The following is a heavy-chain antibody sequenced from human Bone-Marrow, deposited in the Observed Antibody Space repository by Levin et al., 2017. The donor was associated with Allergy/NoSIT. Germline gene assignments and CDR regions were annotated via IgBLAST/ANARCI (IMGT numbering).Heavy chain of an antibody. Sequence: ESGPTLVKPTQTLTLTCTFSGFSLTTGEELVGWVRQPPGQALEWLGFTYGNDDKRYNPSLKSRLTITKDTSKNQVVLTMTNMDPVDTGTYYCAHRTSNTRVDNWGQGTLVTVSS. D-gene: IGHD4/OR15-4a*01. CDR1: GFSLTTGEEL. CDR2: TYGNDDK. V-gene: IGHV2-5*01. J-gene: IGHJ4*02. CDR3: AHRTSNTRVDN.